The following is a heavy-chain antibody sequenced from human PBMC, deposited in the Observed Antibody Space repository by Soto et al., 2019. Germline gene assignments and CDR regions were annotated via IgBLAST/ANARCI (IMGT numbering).Heavy chain of an antibody. CDR1: GFAFGSHG. Sequence: QVQLVESGGGVVPPGRSLKLSCIASGFAFGSHGVHWVRQVSGKGLEWVAVISHDGQNQYYRESVKGRFTISRDNSKNSLFLEVHSLRVEVTAVYYCARERADIVVAPVATSGMDVWGQGTAVTVSS. CDR2: ISHDGQNQ. J-gene: IGHJ6*02. D-gene: IGHD2-2*01. V-gene: IGHV3-30*03. CDR3: ARERADIVVAPVATSGMDV.